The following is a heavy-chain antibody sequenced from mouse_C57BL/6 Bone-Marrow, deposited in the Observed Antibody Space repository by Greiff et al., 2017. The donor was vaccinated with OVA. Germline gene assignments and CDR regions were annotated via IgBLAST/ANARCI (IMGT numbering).Heavy chain of an antibody. V-gene: IGHV1-7*01. J-gene: IGHJ1*03. CDR2: INPSSGYT. CDR3: ARLYYGSSYDWYCDV. Sequence: QVHVKQSGAELAKPGASVKLSCKASGYTFTSYWMHWVKQRPGQGLEWIGYINPSSGYTKYNQKFKDKATLTADKSSSTAYMQLSSLTYEDSAVYYCARLYYGSSYDWYCDVWGTGTTVTVSS. D-gene: IGHD1-1*01. CDR1: GYTFTSYW.